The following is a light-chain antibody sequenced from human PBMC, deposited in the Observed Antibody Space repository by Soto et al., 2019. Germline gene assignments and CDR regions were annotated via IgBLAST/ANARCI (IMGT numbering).Light chain of an antibody. Sequence: EIVLTQSPATRSLSPLERSTLSFIAIQSVGSHLAWYQQKPGQAPRLLIHDASSRATGIPARFSGSGSGTDFTLTISSLEAEDFAVYYCQKRSNWPPSITFGQGTRLEIK. CDR2: DAS. CDR3: QKRSNWPPSIT. CDR1: QSVGSH. J-gene: IGKJ5*01. V-gene: IGKV3-11*01.